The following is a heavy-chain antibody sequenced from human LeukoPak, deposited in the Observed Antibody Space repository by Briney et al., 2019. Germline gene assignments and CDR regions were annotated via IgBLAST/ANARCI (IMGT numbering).Heavy chain of an antibody. CDR2: IYYSGST. J-gene: IGHJ4*02. D-gene: IGHD6-19*01. Sequence: SETLSLTCTVSGYSISSGYYWGWVRQPPGKGLEWIGSIYYSGSTYYNPSLKSRVTISVDTSKNQFSLKLSSVTAADTAVYYCASSGWYLLPGVYWGQGTLVTVSS. V-gene: IGHV4-38-2*02. CDR3: ASSGWYLLPGVY. CDR1: GYSISSGYY.